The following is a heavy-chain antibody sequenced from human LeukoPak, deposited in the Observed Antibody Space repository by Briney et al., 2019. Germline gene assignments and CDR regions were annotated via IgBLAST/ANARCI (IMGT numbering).Heavy chain of an antibody. CDR1: GFTFDDYA. CDR3: AKDNLGQLWLRLDV. Sequence: GGSLRLSCAASGFTFDDYAMHWVRQAPGKGLEWVSLISGDGSTAHYADSVKGRFTISRDNSKNSLYLQMNSLRTADTALYYCAKDNLGQLWLRLDVWGQGTTVTVSS. V-gene: IGHV3-43*02. D-gene: IGHD5-18*01. J-gene: IGHJ6*02. CDR2: ISGDGSTA.